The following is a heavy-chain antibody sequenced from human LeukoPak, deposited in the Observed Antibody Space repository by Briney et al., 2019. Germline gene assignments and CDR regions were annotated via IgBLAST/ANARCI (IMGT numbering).Heavy chain of an antibody. V-gene: IGHV3-53*01. CDR2: IYSGGST. J-gene: IGHJ4*02. D-gene: IGHD3-10*01. Sequence: GGSLRLSCAASGFTVSSNYMSWVRQAPGKGLEWVSVIYSGGSTYYADSVKGRFTISRDNSKNTLYLQMDSLRAEDTAVYYCARNGWFGDLTFDYWGQGTLVTVSS. CDR3: ARNGWFGDLTFDY. CDR1: GFTVSSNY.